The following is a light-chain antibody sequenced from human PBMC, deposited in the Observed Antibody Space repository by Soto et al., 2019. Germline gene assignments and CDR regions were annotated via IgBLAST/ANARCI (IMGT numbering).Light chain of an antibody. V-gene: IGLV1-51*01. Sequence: QSVLTQPPSVSAAPGQRVTISCSGTTSNIGNNFVAWYRQPPGSAPKLLIYDNNKRPSGIPDRFSGSKSGTSATLGIAGLQTGDEAHYYCAAWDRGLGGVVFGGGTKLTVL. CDR1: TSNIGNNF. CDR3: AAWDRGLGGVV. J-gene: IGLJ2*01. CDR2: DNN.